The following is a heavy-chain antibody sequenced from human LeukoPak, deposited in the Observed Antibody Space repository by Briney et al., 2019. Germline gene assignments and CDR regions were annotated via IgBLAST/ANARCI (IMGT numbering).Heavy chain of an antibody. CDR3: ARDGYCSSTSCYRYYYYGMDV. V-gene: IGHV3-7*01. CDR1: GFTFSSYW. CDR2: IKQDGSER. D-gene: IGHD2-2*03. Sequence: GGSLRLSCAASGFTFSSYWMSWVRQAPGKGLEWVANIKQDGSERYYVDSVKGRFTISRDNDKNSLYLQMNRLRAEDTAVYYCARDGYCSSTSCYRYYYYGMDVWGQGTTVTVSS. J-gene: IGHJ6*02.